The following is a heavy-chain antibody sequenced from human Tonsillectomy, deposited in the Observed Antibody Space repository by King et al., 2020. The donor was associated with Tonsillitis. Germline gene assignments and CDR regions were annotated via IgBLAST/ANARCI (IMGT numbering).Heavy chain of an antibody. V-gene: IGHV3-74*01. CDR3: SRPGGVYCISTTCYGSFDY. J-gene: IGHJ4*02. CDR2: VNSDESIT. D-gene: IGHD2-2*01. Sequence: VQLVESGGGLVQPGGSLRLSCAASGFTFSNYWMHWVRQAPGRGLVWVSRVNSDESITDYADSVKGRFTISRDNAKNTLYLEMHSLRAEATAVYYCSRPGGVYCISTTCYGSFDYWGQGTLVTVSS. CDR1: GFTFSNYW.